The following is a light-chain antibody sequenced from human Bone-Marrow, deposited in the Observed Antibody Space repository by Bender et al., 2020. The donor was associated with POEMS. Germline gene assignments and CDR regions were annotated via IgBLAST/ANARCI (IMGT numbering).Light chain of an antibody. V-gene: IGLV2-18*02. CDR3: SSHTSSNIL. CDR1: SSDVGSYHR. Sequence: QSALAQPPSVSGSLGQSVIISCTGTSSDVGSYHRVSWFQQSPGTGPKLIIYEVTKRPLGVPDRFSGSKSGSTASLTISGLQAEDEAHYYCSSHTSSNILFGGGTMLTVL. J-gene: IGLJ2*01. CDR2: EVT.